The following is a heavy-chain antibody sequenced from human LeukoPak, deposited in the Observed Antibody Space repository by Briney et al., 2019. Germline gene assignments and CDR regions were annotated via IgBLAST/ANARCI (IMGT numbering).Heavy chain of an antibody. J-gene: IGHJ4*02. CDR3: ARATYYDFWSGYYLDS. CDR2: IKEDGSEK. Sequence: GGSLRLSCAASGFTFRGHWMSWVRQAPGKGLEWVANIKEDGSEKYYVDSVKGRFTISRDNAKNSMDLQMNSLRAEDTAVYYCARATYYDFWSGYYLDSWGQGTLVTVSS. D-gene: IGHD3-3*01. CDR1: GFTFRGHW. V-gene: IGHV3-7*01.